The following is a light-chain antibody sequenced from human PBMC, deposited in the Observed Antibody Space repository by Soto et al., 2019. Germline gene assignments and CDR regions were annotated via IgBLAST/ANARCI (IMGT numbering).Light chain of an antibody. V-gene: IGLV1-44*01. Sequence: QPVLTQPPSASGTPGQRVAISCSGSSSNIGSNTVHWYQQVPGTAPKLLIYSNNQRPSGVPDRFSASKSGTSASLAISGLQSEDEADYYCAAWDDSLNGVVFGGGTKVTVL. CDR3: AAWDDSLNGVV. CDR1: SSNIGSNT. J-gene: IGLJ2*01. CDR2: SNN.